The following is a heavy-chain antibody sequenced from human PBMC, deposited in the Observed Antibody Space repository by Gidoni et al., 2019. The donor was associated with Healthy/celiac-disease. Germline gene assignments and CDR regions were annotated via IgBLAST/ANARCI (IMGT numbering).Heavy chain of an antibody. Sequence: QVQLVQSGAEVTKPGASVKVSCKASGYTVTSYEIKWVRQATGQGIEWMGWMNPNSGNTGYSQNFQGRVTMTRNTSISTAYMELSSLRSEDTAVYYCARGPIAAVRRGTYDPWGQGTLVTVSS. J-gene: IGHJ5*02. CDR2: MNPNSGNT. D-gene: IGHD6-13*01. CDR3: ARGPIAAVRRGTYDP. CDR1: GYTVTSYE. V-gene: IGHV1-8*01.